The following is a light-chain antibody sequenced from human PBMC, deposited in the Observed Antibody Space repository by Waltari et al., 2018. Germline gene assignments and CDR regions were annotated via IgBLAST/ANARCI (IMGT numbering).Light chain of an antibody. CDR3: CSYAGSAPRLV. Sequence: SITISCTGTSNNVGSYDLVSWYQFRPGEVPKLLIYEVIKRPSGVSDRFSGSKSDNTASLTISRLQAEDEAAYYCCSYAGSAPRLVFGGGTNLTVL. CDR1: SNNVGSYDL. CDR2: EVI. J-gene: IGLJ3*02. V-gene: IGLV2-23*02.